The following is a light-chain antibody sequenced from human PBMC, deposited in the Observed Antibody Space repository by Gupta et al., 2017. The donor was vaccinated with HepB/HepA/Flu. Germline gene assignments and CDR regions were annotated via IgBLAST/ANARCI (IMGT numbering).Light chain of an antibody. CDR2: AAS. CDR1: QGIRND. J-gene: IGKJ1*01. V-gene: IGKV1-17*01. CDR3: RHQNSSPRP. Sequence: DIQMTQSPSSLSASVGDRVTITCRASQGIRNDLGWYQQKPGKAPKRLISAASRVKSGVPSRFSGSGFGTEFTLTISSRQPEDFANYYCRHQNSSPRPFGQGTKVEIK.